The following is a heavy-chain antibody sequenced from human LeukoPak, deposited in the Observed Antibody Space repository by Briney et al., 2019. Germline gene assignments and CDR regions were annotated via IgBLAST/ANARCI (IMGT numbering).Heavy chain of an antibody. CDR3: ARWGRYCSSTSCQFSGIDP. J-gene: IGHJ5*02. D-gene: IGHD2-2*01. V-gene: IGHV1-18*01. CDR1: GYTFTSYG. Sequence: ASVKVSCKASGYTFTSYGISWVRQAPGQGLEWMGWISAYNGNTNYAQKLQGRVTMTTDTSTSTAYMELRSLRSDDTAVYYCARWGRYCSSTSCQFSGIDPWGQGTLVTVSS. CDR2: ISAYNGNT.